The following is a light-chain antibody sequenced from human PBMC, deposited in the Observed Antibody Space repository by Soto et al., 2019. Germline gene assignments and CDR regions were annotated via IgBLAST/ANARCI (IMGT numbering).Light chain of an antibody. Sequence: QSVLTQPASVSGSRGQSIIISCVGRNTDVGQDKSVSWYQQGPGKAPKLLIFEVTNRPSGVSNRFSGSRSGNTASLTISGLQPDDVGDYFCVSYTDTDTLVFGTGTKVTVL. V-gene: IGLV2-14*01. CDR3: VSYTDTDTLV. J-gene: IGLJ1*01. CDR1: NTDVGQDKS. CDR2: EVT.